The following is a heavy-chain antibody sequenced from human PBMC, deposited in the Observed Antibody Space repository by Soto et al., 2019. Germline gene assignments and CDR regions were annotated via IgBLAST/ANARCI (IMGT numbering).Heavy chain of an antibody. CDR2: ISYDGSNK. CDR3: ARDMNYNPWDYYYGMDV. J-gene: IGHJ6*02. CDR1: GFTFSSYA. V-gene: IGHV3-30-3*01. Sequence: GGSLRLSCAASGFTFSSYAMHWVRQAPGKGLEWVAVISYDGSNKYYADSVKGRFTISRDNSKNTLYLQMNSLRAEDTAVYYCARDMNYNPWDYYYGMDVWGQGTTVTVSS. D-gene: IGHD1-1*01.